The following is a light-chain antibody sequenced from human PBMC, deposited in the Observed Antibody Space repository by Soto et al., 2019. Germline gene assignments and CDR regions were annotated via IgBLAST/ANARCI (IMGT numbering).Light chain of an antibody. CDR3: QQYNSDSS. CDR1: QSSNKW. Sequence: DIQMTQSPSTLSASVGDSVTITCRASQSSNKWLAWYQQKPGQAPNLLIFDASNLQSGVPSRFSGSGFGTEFTLIISSLQPEDVATYYCQQYNSDSSFGGGTKVEIK. J-gene: IGKJ4*01. CDR2: DAS. V-gene: IGKV1-5*01.